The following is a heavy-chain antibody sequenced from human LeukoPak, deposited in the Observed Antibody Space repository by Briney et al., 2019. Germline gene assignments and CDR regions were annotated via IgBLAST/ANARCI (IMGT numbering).Heavy chain of an antibody. D-gene: IGHD3-16*01. Sequence: PETLSLTCTVSGGSISSYYWSWIRQPPGKGLEWIGYIYYSGSTNYNPSLKSRVTISVDTSKNQFSLKLSSVTAADTAVYYCARGGSYPFFYRGQGTLVTVSS. J-gene: IGHJ4*02. CDR3: ARGGSYPFFY. CDR1: GGSISSYY. V-gene: IGHV4-59*01. CDR2: IYYSGST.